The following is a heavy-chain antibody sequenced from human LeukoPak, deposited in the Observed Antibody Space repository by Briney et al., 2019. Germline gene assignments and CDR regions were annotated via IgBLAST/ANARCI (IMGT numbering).Heavy chain of an antibody. V-gene: IGHV1-69*04. CDR1: GGTFSSYA. D-gene: IGHD6-13*01. CDR2: IVPILGIA. J-gene: IGHJ4*02. CDR3: ARDSEISSSFDY. Sequence: GASVKVSCKASGGTFSSYAISRARQAPGQGLEWMGRIVPILGIANYAQKFQGRVTITADKSTSTAYMELSSLRSEDTAVYYCARDSEISSSFDYWGQGTLVTVSS.